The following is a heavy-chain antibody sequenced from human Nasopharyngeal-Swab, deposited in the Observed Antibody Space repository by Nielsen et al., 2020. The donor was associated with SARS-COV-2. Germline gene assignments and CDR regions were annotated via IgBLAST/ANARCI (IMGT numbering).Heavy chain of an antibody. D-gene: IGHD4-23*01. CDR2: ISYDGSNK. Sequence: GESLKISCAASGFTFSSYAMHWVRQAPGKGLEWVAVISYDGSNKYYADSVKGRFTISRDNSKNTLYLQMNSLRAEDTAVYYCASAYGGSYCYFDLWGRGTLVTVSS. CDR1: GFTFSSYA. CDR3: ASAYGGSYCYFDL. J-gene: IGHJ2*01. V-gene: IGHV3-30-3*01.